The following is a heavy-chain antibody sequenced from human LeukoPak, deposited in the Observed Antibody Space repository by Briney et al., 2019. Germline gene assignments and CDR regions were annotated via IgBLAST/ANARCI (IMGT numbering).Heavy chain of an antibody. CDR3: ANAGYSSSWSAFDI. D-gene: IGHD6-13*01. Sequence: GGSLRLSCAASGFTFSSYAMHWVRQAPGKGLEWVSAISGSGGSTYYADSVKGRFTISRDNSKNTLYLQMNSLRAEDTAVYYCANAGYSSSWSAFDIWGQGTMVTVSS. V-gene: IGHV3-23*01. CDR2: ISGSGGST. J-gene: IGHJ3*02. CDR1: GFTFSSYA.